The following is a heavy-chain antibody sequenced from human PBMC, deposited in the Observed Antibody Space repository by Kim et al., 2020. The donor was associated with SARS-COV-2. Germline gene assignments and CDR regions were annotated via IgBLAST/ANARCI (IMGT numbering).Heavy chain of an antibody. D-gene: IGHD3-3*01. CDR2: IKSRNDGGST. Sequence: GGSLRLSCAASGFNFGHAWMSWVRQTPGKGLEWVGRIKSRNDGGSTDYPAPVQGRFTVSRDDSRATLYLHMDSLKIEDTGVYYCTTVGLTTFGEVIKPHEFWGQGTLVTVSS. J-gene: IGHJ4*02. CDR3: TTVGLTTFGEVIKPHEF. V-gene: IGHV3-15*01. CDR1: GFNFGHAW.